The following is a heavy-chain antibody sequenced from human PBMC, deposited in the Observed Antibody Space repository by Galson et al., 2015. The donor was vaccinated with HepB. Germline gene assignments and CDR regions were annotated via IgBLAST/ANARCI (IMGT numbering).Heavy chain of an antibody. Sequence: SVKVSCKASGYTLTELSMHWVRQAPGKGLEWMGGFDPEDGETIYAQKFQGRVTMTEDTSTDTAYMELSSLRSEDTAVYYCATYKAYDFWSGYYFDYWGQGTLVTVSS. V-gene: IGHV1-24*01. CDR3: ATYKAYDFWSGYYFDY. J-gene: IGHJ4*02. D-gene: IGHD3-3*01. CDR1: GYTLTELS. CDR2: FDPEDGET.